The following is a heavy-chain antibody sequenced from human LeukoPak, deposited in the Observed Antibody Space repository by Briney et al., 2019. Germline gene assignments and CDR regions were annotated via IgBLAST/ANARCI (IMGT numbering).Heavy chain of an antibody. J-gene: IGHJ4*02. CDR2: IYSGGST. D-gene: IGHD4-11*01. CDR3: VRAFDYSNPFDY. V-gene: IGHV3-53*01. CDR1: GFTVSSNY. Sequence: PGGSGRLCCAASGFTVSSNYMSWVRQAPGKGLEWVSVIYSGGSTYYADSVKGRFTTSRDNSKNTLYLQMNSLRAEDTAVYYCVRAFDYSNPFDYWGQGTLVTVSS.